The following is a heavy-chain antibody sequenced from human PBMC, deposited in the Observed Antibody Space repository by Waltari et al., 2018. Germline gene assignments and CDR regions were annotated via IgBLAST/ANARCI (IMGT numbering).Heavy chain of an antibody. D-gene: IGHD3-10*01. CDR1: GFSLNNARMG. CDR3: ARVGRYYYGSGTYNFDY. V-gene: IGHV2-26*01. CDR2: IFSYDEK. J-gene: IGHJ4*02. Sequence: QVTLKESGPVLVKPTETLTLTCTVSGFSLNNARMGVSWIRQAPGKALEWLAHIFSYDEKFYSTSLKNRLTISKDTSKSQVVLTMTNMDPVDTATYFCARVGRYYYGSGTYNFDYWVQGTLVTVSS.